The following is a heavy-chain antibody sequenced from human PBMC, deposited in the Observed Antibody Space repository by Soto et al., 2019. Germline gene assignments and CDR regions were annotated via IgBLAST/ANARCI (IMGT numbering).Heavy chain of an antibody. D-gene: IGHD3-16*01. J-gene: IGHJ4*02. CDR2: ISTYNGNT. CDR1: GYIFTSYG. V-gene: IGHV1-18*01. Sequence: ASVKVSCKASGYIFTSYGISWVRQAPGQGLEWMGWISTYNGNTNYAQNLQGRLTMTADTSTTTAYMELRSLRYDDTAVYYCGREVMRETPFDYCGQVNLVTVS. CDR3: GREVMRETPFDY.